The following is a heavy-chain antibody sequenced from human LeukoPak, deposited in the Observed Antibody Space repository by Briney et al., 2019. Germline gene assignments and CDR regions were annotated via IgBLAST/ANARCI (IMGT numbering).Heavy chain of an antibody. Sequence: PGGSLRLSCAASGFTFSSHAMSWVRQAPGKGLEWVSAISGSGGSTYYADSVKGRFTISRDNSKNTLYLQMNSLRAEDTAVYYCARDSGSYYVGFDYWGQGTLVTVSS. CDR2: ISGSGGST. V-gene: IGHV3-23*01. J-gene: IGHJ4*02. D-gene: IGHD1-26*01. CDR3: ARDSGSYYVGFDY. CDR1: GFTFSSHA.